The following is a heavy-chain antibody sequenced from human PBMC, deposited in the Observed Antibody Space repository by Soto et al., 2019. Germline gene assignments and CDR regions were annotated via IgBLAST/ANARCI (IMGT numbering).Heavy chain of an antibody. D-gene: IGHD6-6*01. J-gene: IGHJ6*02. Sequence: SVKVSCKASGGTFSSYAISWVRQAPGQGLEWMGGIIPIFGTANYAQKFQGRVTITADESTSTAYMELSSLRSEDTAVYYCARGSNRYRSSSPYGMDVWGQGTTVTVSS. CDR2: IIPIFGTA. CDR3: ARGSNRYRSSSPYGMDV. CDR1: GGTFSSYA. V-gene: IGHV1-69*13.